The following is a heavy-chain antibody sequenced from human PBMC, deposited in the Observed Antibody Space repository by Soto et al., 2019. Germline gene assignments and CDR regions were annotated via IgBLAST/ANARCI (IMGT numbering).Heavy chain of an antibody. V-gene: IGHV3-13*04. D-gene: IGHD3-22*01. Sequence: GSLRLSCAASGFIFSNYDMHWVRQRTGKGLEWVSAIGRSDDTYYSGSVKGRFTISREDVKSSLYLQINSLSAGDTAVYYCARVLVNTMIVVVRKGYDAFDIWGQGTMVTVSS. J-gene: IGHJ3*02. CDR2: IGRSDDT. CDR1: GFIFSNYD. CDR3: ARVLVNTMIVVVRKGYDAFDI.